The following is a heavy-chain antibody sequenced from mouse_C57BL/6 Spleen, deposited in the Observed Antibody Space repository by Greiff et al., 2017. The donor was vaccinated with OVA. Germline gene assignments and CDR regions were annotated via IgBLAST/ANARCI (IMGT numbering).Heavy chain of an antibody. Sequence: EVQLVESGGDLVKPGGSLKLSCAASGFTFSSYGMSWVRQTPDKRLEWVATISSGGSYTYYPDSVKGRFTISRDNAKNTLYLQMSSLKSEDTAMYYCARLRGTCWYFDVWGTGTTVTVSS. CDR2: ISSGGSYT. J-gene: IGHJ1*03. CDR1: GFTFSSYG. V-gene: IGHV5-6*01. D-gene: IGHD2-14*01. CDR3: ARLRGTCWYFDV.